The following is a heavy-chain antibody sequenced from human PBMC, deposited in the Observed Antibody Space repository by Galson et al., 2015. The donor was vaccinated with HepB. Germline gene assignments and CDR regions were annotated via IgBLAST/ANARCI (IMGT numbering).Heavy chain of an antibody. V-gene: IGHV3-23*01. CDR1: GFTFSSYA. CDR3: ARPIAVAGTQPPDY. J-gene: IGHJ4*02. CDR2: ISGSGGST. D-gene: IGHD6-19*01. Sequence: SLRLSCAASGFTFSSYAMSWVRQAPGKGLEWVSAISGSGGSTYYADSVKGRFTISRDNSKNTLYLQMNSLRAEDTAVYYCARPIAVAGTQPPDYWGQGTLVTVSS.